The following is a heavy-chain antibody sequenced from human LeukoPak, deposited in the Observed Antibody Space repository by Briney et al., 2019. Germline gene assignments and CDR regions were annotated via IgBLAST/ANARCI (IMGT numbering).Heavy chain of an antibody. D-gene: IGHD3-22*01. Sequence: PSETLSLTCAVYGGSFSAYYWSWIRQPPGKGLEWIGEINHRGSTNYNPSLKSRVTISVDTSKNQFSLKLSSVTAADTAVYYCARGGYYDSSGYPLGGYWGQGTLVTVSS. CDR1: GGSFSAYY. V-gene: IGHV4-34*01. J-gene: IGHJ4*02. CDR3: ARGGYYDSSGYPLGGY. CDR2: INHRGST.